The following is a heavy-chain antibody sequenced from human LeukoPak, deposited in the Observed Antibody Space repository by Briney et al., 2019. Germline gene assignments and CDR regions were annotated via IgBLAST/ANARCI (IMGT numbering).Heavy chain of an antibody. CDR2: IYSGGST. CDR1: GFTVSSNY. V-gene: IGHV3-66*01. D-gene: IGHD2/OR15-2a*01. CDR3: ARDADYFRGWYFDL. Sequence: GGSLRLSCAASGFTVSSNYMSWVRQAPGKGLEWASVIYSGGSTYYADSVKGRFTISRDNSKNTLYLQMNSLRAEDTAVYYCARDADYFRGWYFDLWGRGTLVTVSS. J-gene: IGHJ2*01.